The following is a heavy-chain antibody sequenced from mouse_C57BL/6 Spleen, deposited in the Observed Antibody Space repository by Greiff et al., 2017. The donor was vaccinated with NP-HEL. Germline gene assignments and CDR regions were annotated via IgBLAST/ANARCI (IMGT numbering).Heavy chain of an antibody. D-gene: IGHD2-3*01. CDR2: INPNNGGT. J-gene: IGHJ4*01. CDR1: GYTFTDYY. V-gene: IGHV1-26*01. Sequence: EVKLQQSGPELVKPGASVKIPCKASGYTFTDYYMNWVKQSHGKSLEWIGDINPNNGGTSYNQKFKGKATLTVDKSSSTAYMELRSLTSEDSAVYYCARAPLYYYAMDYWGQGTSVTVSS. CDR3: ARAPLYYYAMDY.